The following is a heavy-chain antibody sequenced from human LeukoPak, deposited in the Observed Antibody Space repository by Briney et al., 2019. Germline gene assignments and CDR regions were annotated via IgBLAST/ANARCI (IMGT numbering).Heavy chain of an antibody. D-gene: IGHD3-16*01. J-gene: IGHJ4*02. CDR3: TRRRPGLPTDS. CDR2: IYYRGNT. CDR1: GGSISSTNYD. V-gene: IGHV4-39*01. Sequence: SETLSLTCSVSGGSISSTNYDWAWIRQSPGKGLEWIGTIYYRGNTHFNPSLDSRVTISIDTSKNQFSLNLSSVTAADTALYYCTRRRPGLPTDSWGLGTLVTVSS.